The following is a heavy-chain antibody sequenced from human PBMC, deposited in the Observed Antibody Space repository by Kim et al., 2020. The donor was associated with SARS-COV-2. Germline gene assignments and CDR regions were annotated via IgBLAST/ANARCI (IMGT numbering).Heavy chain of an antibody. CDR3: ARGITMVRGVSIYLYYYAMDV. V-gene: IGHV3-53*01. J-gene: IGHJ6*02. CDR2: IYSGGST. Sequence: GGSLRLSCAASGFTVSSNYMSWVRQAPGKGLEWVSFIYSGGSTYYADSVKGQFILSRDNSKNTLYLQMNSLRAEDTAVYYCARGITMVRGVSIYLYYYAMDVWGQGTTVTVSS. D-gene: IGHD3-10*01. CDR1: GFTVSSNY.